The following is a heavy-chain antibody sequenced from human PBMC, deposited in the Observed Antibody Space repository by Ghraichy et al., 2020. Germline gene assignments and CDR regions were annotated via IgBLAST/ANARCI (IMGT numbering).Heavy chain of an antibody. J-gene: IGHJ6*02. CDR3: AKDFPYDFPPYYGMDV. CDR2: ISGSGGST. D-gene: IGHD3-3*01. Sequence: GGSLRLSCAASGFTFSSHAMSWVRQAPGKGLEWVSAISGSGGSTYYADSVKGRFTISRDNSKNTLYLQMNSLRAEDTAVYYCAKDFPYDFPPYYGMDVWGQGTTVTVSS. V-gene: IGHV3-23*01. CDR1: GFTFSSHA.